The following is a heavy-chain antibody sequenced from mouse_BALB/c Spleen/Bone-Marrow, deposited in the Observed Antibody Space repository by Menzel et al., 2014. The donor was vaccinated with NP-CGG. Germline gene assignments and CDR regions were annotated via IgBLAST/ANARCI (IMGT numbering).Heavy chain of an antibody. Sequence: EVQLVESGPGLVKPSQTVSLTCTVTGISIXTGNYRWSWIRQFPGNKLEWIGYIYYSGTITYNPSLTSRTTITRDTSKNQFFLEMNSLTSEDTATYYCARGAMITTGYFDYWGQGTTLTVSS. CDR3: ARGAMITTGYFDY. CDR2: IYYSGTI. V-gene: IGHV3-5*02. J-gene: IGHJ2*01. CDR1: GISIXTGNYR. D-gene: IGHD2-4*01.